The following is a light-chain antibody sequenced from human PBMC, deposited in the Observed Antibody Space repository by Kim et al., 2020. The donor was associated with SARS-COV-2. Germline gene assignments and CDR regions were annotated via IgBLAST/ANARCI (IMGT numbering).Light chain of an antibody. V-gene: IGLV2-14*01. CDR3: SSFTSSSTYV. Sequence: QSALTQPAYVSGSPGQSITISCTGTSSDVGGYNYVSWYQQHPGKAPKLMIYDVSKRPSGVSNRFSGSKSGNTSSLTISGLQAEDEADYYCSSFTSSSTYVFGTGNKVTVL. CDR2: DVS. CDR1: SSDVGGYNY. J-gene: IGLJ1*01.